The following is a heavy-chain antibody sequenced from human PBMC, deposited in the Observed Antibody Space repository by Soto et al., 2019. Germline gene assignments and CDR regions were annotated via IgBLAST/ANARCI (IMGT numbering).Heavy chain of an antibody. Sequence: QITLKESGPTLVKPTQTLTLTCTFSGFSLSTSGVGVGWIRQPPGKALEWLALIYWDDDKRYSPSLKSRLTITKXPPQNXXVLTMTTLYPVDTATYYCAHSYYYGSGSLVSHFDYWGQGTLVTVSS. D-gene: IGHD3-10*01. CDR2: IYWDDDK. J-gene: IGHJ4*02. CDR3: AHSYYYGSGSLVSHFDY. V-gene: IGHV2-5*02. CDR1: GFSLSTSGVG.